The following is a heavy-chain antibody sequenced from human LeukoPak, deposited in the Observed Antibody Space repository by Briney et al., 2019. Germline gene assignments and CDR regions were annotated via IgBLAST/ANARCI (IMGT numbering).Heavy chain of an antibody. D-gene: IGHD5-18*01. CDR3: ARTTTTAMDY. CDR1: GFTFSSYA. Sequence: QSGGSLRLSCAASGFTFSSYAMHWVRQAPGKGLEYVSAISSNGGSTYYANSVKGRFTISRDNSKNTLYLQMGSLRAEDMAVYYCARTTTTAMDYWGQGTLVTVSS. J-gene: IGHJ4*02. CDR2: ISSNGGST. V-gene: IGHV3-64*01.